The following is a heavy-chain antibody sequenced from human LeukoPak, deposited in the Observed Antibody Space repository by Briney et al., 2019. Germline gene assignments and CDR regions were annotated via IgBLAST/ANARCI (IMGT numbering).Heavy chain of an antibody. CDR2: IYHSGST. V-gene: IGHV4-4*02. CDR3: ARIPLVWSSPKGAFDI. Sequence: PSETLSLTCAVSGGSISSSNWWSWVRQPPGKGLDWIGEIYHSGSTNHNPSLKSRVTISVDKSKNQFSLKVSSVTAADTAVYYCARIPLVWSSPKGAFDIWGQGTMVTVSS. J-gene: IGHJ3*02. CDR1: GGSISSSNW. D-gene: IGHD3-10*01.